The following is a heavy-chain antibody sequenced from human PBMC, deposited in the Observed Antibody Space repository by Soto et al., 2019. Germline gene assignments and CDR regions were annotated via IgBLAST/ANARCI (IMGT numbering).Heavy chain of an antibody. D-gene: IGHD6-6*01. Sequence: GGSLRLSCAASGFTFSSYAMSWVRQAPGKGLEWVSAISGSGGSTYYADSVKGRFTISRDNSKNTLYLQMNSLRAEDTAVYYCAKQGEGSAARLNDAFDIWGQGTMVTVSS. J-gene: IGHJ3*02. CDR3: AKQGEGSAARLNDAFDI. CDR2: ISGSGGST. V-gene: IGHV3-23*01. CDR1: GFTFSSYA.